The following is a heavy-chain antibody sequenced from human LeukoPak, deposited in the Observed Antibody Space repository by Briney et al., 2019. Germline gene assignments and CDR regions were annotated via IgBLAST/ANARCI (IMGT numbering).Heavy chain of an antibody. CDR3: AEGGNSDAFDI. V-gene: IGHV4-34*01. D-gene: IGHD4-23*01. CDR1: GGSFSGYY. CDR2: INYSGST. J-gene: IGHJ3*02. Sequence: SETLSLTCAVYGGSFSGYYWSWIRQPPGKGLEWIGEINYSGSTNYNPSLKSRVTISVDTSKNQFSLKLSSVAAADTAVYYCAEGGNSDAFDIWGQGTMVTVSS.